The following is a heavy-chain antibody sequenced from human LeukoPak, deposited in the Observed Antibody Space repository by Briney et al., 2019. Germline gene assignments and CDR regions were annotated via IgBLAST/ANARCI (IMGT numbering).Heavy chain of an antibody. CDR2: IWHDGGKR. CDR3: AREEDVVGAMFDY. Sequence: GGSLRLSCAASGFTFSYYGMQWVRQAPGKGLEWVALIWHDGGKRYYADSVKGRFTISRDNSKNTLYLQMNSLRAEDTAVYYCAREEDVVGAMFDYWGQGTLVTVSS. V-gene: IGHV3-30*02. J-gene: IGHJ4*02. CDR1: GFTFSYYG. D-gene: IGHD1-26*01.